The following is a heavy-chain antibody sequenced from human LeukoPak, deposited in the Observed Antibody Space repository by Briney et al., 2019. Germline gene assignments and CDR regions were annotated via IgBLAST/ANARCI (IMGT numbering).Heavy chain of an antibody. CDR2: IYYSGST. Sequence: SETLSLTCTVSGGSISGGGYYWSWIRQHPGKGLEWIGYIYYSGSTYYNPSLKSRVTISVDTSKNQFSLKLSSVTAADTAVYYCARDRGGNSGFYYWGQGTLVTVSS. D-gene: IGHD4-23*01. CDR3: ARDRGGNSGFYY. V-gene: IGHV4-31*03. CDR1: GGSISGGGYY. J-gene: IGHJ4*02.